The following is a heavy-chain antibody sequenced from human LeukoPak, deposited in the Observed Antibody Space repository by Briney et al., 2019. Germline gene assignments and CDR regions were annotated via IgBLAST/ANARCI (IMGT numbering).Heavy chain of an antibody. D-gene: IGHD2-2*01. CDR2: IKQDGSEK. CDR1: GFTFSSYW. V-gene: IGHV3-7*01. CDR3: ARDHCSSTSCHNDY. J-gene: IGHJ4*02. Sequence: GGSLRLSCAASGFTFSSYWMSWVRQAPGKGLEWVANIKQDGSEKYYVDSVKGRFTISRDNAKNSLYLQMNSLRAEDTAVYYCARDHCSSTSCHNDYWGQGTLVPVSS.